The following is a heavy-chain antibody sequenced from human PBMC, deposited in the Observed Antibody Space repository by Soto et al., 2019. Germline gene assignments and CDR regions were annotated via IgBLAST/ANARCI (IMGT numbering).Heavy chain of an antibody. J-gene: IGHJ4*02. CDR3: ERQYSSSHHYFDY. CDR2: IYYSGST. V-gene: IGHV4-39*01. D-gene: IGHD6-13*01. Sequence: SETLSLTCTVSGGSISSSSYYWGWIRQPPGKGLEWIGSIYYSGSTYYNPSLKSRVTISVDTSKNQFSLKLSSVAAADTAVYYCERQYSSSHHYFDYWGQGTLVTVSS. CDR1: GGSISSSSYY.